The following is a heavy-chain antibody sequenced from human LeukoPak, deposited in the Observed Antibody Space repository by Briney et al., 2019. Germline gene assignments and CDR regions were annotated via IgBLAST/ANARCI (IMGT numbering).Heavy chain of an antibody. CDR2: ISSSSSYI. V-gene: IGHV3-21*01. CDR1: GFSFDEYS. CDR3: ARDPRYYDFWSGYLVPHLGPDFDY. J-gene: IGHJ4*02. Sequence: PGGSLRLSCAASGFSFDEYSMNWVRQAPGKGLEWVSSISSSSSYIYYADSVKGRFTISRDNAKNSLYLQMNSLRAEDTAVYYCARDPRYYDFWSGYLVPHLGPDFDYWGQGTLVTVSS. D-gene: IGHD3-3*01.